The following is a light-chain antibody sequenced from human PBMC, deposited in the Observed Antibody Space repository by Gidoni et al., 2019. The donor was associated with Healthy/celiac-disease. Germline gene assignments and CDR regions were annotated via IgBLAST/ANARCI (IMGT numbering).Light chain of an antibody. J-gene: IGKJ2*04. CDR3: QQYNNWPPCS. Sequence: EIVMTQSPATLSVSPGERATLSCRASQSVSSNLAWYQQKPGQAPRLLIYGASTRATGIPARFSGSGSGTEFTLTMSSLQSEDFAVYYCQQYNNWPPCSFXQXTKLEIK. CDR2: GAS. CDR1: QSVSSN. V-gene: IGKV3-15*01.